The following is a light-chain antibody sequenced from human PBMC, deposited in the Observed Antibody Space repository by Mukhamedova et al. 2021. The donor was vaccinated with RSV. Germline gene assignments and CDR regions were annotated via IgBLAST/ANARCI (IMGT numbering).Light chain of an antibody. CDR2: KAS. J-gene: IGKJ1*01. CDR3: QQYRTNYPT. Sequence: GKAPKVLIYKASTVESGVPSRFSGSGSGTEFTLTISSLQPDDFATYYCQQYRTNYPTFGQGTRVEIK. V-gene: IGKV1-5*03.